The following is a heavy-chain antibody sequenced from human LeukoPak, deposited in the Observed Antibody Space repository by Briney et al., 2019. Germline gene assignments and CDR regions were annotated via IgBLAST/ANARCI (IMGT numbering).Heavy chain of an antibody. CDR2: ISAYNGNT. V-gene: IGHV1-18*01. J-gene: IGHJ5*02. CDR3: AREVSSSWYLSMSHGTDLLWFDP. Sequence: GASVKVSCKSSLYTFTSYGISWVRQAPGQGLEWMEWISAYNGNTNYAQKLQGRVTMTTDTSTSTAYMELRSLRSDDTAVYYCAREVSSSWYLSMSHGTDLLWFDPWGQGTLVTVS. CDR1: LYTFTSYG. D-gene: IGHD6-13*01.